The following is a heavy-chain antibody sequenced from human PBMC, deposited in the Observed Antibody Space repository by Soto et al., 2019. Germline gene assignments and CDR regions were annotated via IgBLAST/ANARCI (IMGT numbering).Heavy chain of an antibody. CDR2: ISAYNGNT. D-gene: IGHD3-16*02. CDR3: ARVPMITFGGVIVSKGPFDY. Sequence: ASVKVSCKASGYTFTSYGISWVRQAPGQGLEWMGWISAYNGNTNYAQKLQGRVTMTTDTSTSTAYMELRSLRSDDTAVYYCARVPMITFGGVIVSKGPFDYWGQGTLVPVSS. CDR1: GYTFTSYG. V-gene: IGHV1-18*01. J-gene: IGHJ4*02.